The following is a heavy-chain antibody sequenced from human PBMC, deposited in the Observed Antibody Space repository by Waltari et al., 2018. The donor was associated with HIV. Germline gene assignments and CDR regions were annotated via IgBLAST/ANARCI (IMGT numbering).Heavy chain of an antibody. CDR2: IYCSGST. CDR3: ARGPHSYYGMDV. J-gene: IGHJ6*02. Sequence: QVQLQESGPGLVKPSETLSLNCTVSGGSISSYYWSGIRQPPGKGLEWIGYIYCSGSTNYTPSLKSRVTISVDTSKNQFSLKLSSVTAADTAVYYCARGPHSYYGMDVWGQGTTVTVSS. CDR1: GGSISSYY. V-gene: IGHV4-59*01.